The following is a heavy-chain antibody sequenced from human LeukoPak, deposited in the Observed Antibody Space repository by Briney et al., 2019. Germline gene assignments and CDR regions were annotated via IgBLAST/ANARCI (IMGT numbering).Heavy chain of an antibody. CDR3: ARGTRQQLGY. J-gene: IGHJ4*02. CDR2: ISSSSSTI. D-gene: IGHD6-13*01. Sequence: GGSLSLSCAASGFTFSSYSMNWVRQAPGKGLEWVSYISSSSSTIYYADSVKGRFTISRDNAKNSLYLQMNSLRAEDTAVYYCARGTRQQLGYWGQGTLVTVSS. V-gene: IGHV3-48*01. CDR1: GFTFSSYS.